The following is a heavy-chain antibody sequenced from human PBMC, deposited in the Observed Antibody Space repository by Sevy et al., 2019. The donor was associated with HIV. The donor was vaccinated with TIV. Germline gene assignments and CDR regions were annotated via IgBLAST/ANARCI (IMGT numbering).Heavy chain of an antibody. Sequence: GGSLRLSCAASQFIFSKYWMTWVRQAPGKGLEWVANIKQDGSDTDSVDSVKGRFTISRDNTKNALYLQMNSLRADDTAVYYCARDQGRGLYYWGQGVLVTVSS. CDR3: ARDQGRGLYY. V-gene: IGHV3-7*01. CDR2: IKQDGSDT. D-gene: IGHD3-10*01. CDR1: QFIFSKYW. J-gene: IGHJ4*02.